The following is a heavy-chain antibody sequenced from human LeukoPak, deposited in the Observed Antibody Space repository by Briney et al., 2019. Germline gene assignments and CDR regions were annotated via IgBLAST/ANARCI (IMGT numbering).Heavy chain of an antibody. Sequence: PGGSLRLSCAASGFTFSSYAMSWVRQAPGKGLEWVSAISASGASTFYADSVKGRFTISRDNSKNTLYLQMNSLRAEDTAVYYCAKDRIPMTTVTTALGDRGQGTLVTVSS. CDR2: ISASGAST. D-gene: IGHD4-17*01. CDR1: GFTFSSYA. J-gene: IGHJ4*02. CDR3: AKDRIPMTTVTTALGD. V-gene: IGHV3-23*01.